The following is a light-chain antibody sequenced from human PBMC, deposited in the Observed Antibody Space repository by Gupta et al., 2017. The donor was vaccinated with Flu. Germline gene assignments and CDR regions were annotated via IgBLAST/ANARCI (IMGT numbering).Light chain of an antibody. V-gene: IGKV1-39*01. Sequence: PTPVSASVVDRVTSTCRASHKINNYLNWYQQKPGKAPKLLIYSASDLESDVPARFSGSGSGSEFTFTISRLQPEDFATYYCQQSYSTPPTFGQGTKMEIK. CDR1: HKINNY. J-gene: IGKJ2*01. CDR2: SAS. CDR3: QQSYSTPPT.